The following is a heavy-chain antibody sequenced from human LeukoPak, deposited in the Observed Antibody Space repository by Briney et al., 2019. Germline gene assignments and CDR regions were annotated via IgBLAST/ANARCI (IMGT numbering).Heavy chain of an antibody. CDR3: ARDGTQYYYDSSGYLETLFDY. V-gene: IGHV1-2*02. CDR1: GYTFTGYY. D-gene: IGHD3-22*01. Sequence: GASVKVSCKASGYTFTGYYMHWVRQAPGQGLEWMGWINPNSGGTNYAQKFQGRVTMTRDTSISTAYMELSRLRSDDTAVYYCARDGTQYYYDSSGYLETLFDYWGQGTLVTVSS. J-gene: IGHJ4*02. CDR2: INPNSGGT.